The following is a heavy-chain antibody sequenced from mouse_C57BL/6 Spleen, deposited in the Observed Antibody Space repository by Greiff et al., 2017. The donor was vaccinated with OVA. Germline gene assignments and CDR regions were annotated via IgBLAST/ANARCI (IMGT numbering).Heavy chain of an antibody. Sequence: QVQLQQSGPELVKPGASVKISCKASGYAFSSSWMNWVKQRPGKGLEWIGRIYPGDGDTNYNGKFKGKGTLTADKSSSTAYMQLSSLTSEDSAVYFCARDYYGSLYFDYWGQGTLVTVSA. D-gene: IGHD1-1*01. CDR2: IYPGDGDT. J-gene: IGHJ3*01. CDR3: ARDYYGSLYFDY. V-gene: IGHV1-82*01. CDR1: GYAFSSSW.